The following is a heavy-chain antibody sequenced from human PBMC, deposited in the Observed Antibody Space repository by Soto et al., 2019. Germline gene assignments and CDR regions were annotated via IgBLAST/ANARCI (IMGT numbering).Heavy chain of an antibody. CDR2: ISTYDVNT. Sequence: QVQLVQSGPEVKKPGASVKVSCTASGYTFTRHGFSWVRQAPGQGLGWMGWISTYDVNTHYAQNFQGRVTMTADTSGSTVYIELTSLSPDDTAIYFCAREGRIGWLGIDHWGQGTLVTVSS. D-gene: IGHD6-19*01. J-gene: IGHJ4*02. V-gene: IGHV1-18*01. CDR1: GYTFTRHG. CDR3: AREGRIGWLGIDH.